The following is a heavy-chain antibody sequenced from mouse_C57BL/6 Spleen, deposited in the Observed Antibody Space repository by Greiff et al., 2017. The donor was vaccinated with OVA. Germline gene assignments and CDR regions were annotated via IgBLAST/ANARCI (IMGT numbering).Heavy chain of an antibody. V-gene: IGHV5-6*01. D-gene: IGHD2-4*01. CDR2: ISSGGSYT. Sequence: EVMLVESGGDLVKPGGSLKLSCAASGFTFSSYGMSWVRQTPDKRLEWVATISSGGSYTYYPDSVKGRFTISRDNAKNTLYLQMSSLKSEDTAMYYCARNYDGGAMDDWGQGTSVTVSS. CDR3: ARNYDGGAMDD. CDR1: GFTFSSYG. J-gene: IGHJ4*01.